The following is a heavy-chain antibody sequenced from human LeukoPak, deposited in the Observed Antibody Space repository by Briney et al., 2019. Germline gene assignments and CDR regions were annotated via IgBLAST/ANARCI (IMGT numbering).Heavy chain of an antibody. CDR2: IIPRLGTT. Sequence: SVKVSCKASGGTFNSYAINWVRQAPGQGLEWMGGIIPRLGTTKYIEKFQGRITTTTDESTTTAYMELTSLRSEDTAVYYCAADGTDWGQGTLVTVSS. V-gene: IGHV1-69*05. CDR3: AADGTD. CDR1: GGTFNSYA. J-gene: IGHJ4*02.